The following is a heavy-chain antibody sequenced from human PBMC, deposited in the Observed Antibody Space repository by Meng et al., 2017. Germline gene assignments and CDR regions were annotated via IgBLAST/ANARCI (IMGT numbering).Heavy chain of an antibody. CDR2: INPNSGGT. CDR1: GYTLPGYY. J-gene: IGHJ4*02. CDR3: ARMNYGSGSRRLDY. Sequence: VPWVRCGADVKKPGPAVKVSCKATGYTLPGYYMHWVRQAPGQGLEWMGRINPNSGGTNYAQKFQGRVTMTRDTSISTAYMELSRLRSDDTAVYYCARMNYGSGSRRLDYWGQGTLVTVSS. V-gene: IGHV1-2*06. D-gene: IGHD3-10*01.